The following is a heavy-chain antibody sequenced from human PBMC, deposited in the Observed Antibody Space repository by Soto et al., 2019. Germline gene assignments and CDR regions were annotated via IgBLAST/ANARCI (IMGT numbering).Heavy chain of an antibody. J-gene: IGHJ4*02. CDR1: GFTFSSNG. CDR3: ARDVFAGPGC. Sequence: PGGSLRLSCAASGFTFSSNGMNWVRQAPGKGLEWISYITSSSGSTMYYADSVKGRFTISRDNAKNSVYLQMNSLRDEDTAVYYCARDVFAGPGCWGQGTLVTVSS. V-gene: IGHV3-48*02. CDR2: ITSSSGSTM. D-gene: IGHD3-3*01.